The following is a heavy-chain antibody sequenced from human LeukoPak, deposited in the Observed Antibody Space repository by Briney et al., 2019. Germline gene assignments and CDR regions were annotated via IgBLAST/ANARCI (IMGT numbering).Heavy chain of an antibody. V-gene: IGHV1-69*05. CDR2: IIPIFGTA. D-gene: IGHD6-19*01. J-gene: IGHJ4*02. Sequence: ASVKVSCKASGGTFSSYAISWVRQAPGQGLEWMGGIIPIFGTANYAQKFQGRVTITTDESTSTAYMELSSLRSEDTAVYYCATPSSGSCYFDYWGQGTLVTVSS. CDR3: ATPSSGSCYFDY. CDR1: GGTFSSYA.